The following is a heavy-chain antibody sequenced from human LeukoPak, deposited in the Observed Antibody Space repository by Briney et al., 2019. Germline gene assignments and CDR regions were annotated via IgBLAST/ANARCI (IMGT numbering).Heavy chain of an antibody. CDR1: GYTFTNYY. CDR3: ARELGGIDIRPKSGTFDY. V-gene: IGHV1-46*01. Sequence: GASVKVSCKASGYTFTNYYVHWVRQAPGHGPEWMGIINPRGGTTVYAQKFRGRVTLTRDTSTNTVYMELSSLTPEDTAVFYCARELGGIDIRPKSGTFDYCGQGTLVIVSS. D-gene: IGHD1-1*01. J-gene: IGHJ4*02. CDR2: INPRGGTT.